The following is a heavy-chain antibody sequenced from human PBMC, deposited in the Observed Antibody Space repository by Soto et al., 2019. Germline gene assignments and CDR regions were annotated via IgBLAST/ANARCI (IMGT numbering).Heavy chain of an antibody. V-gene: IGHV4-31*04. Sequence: QVRLQESGPGRVKPSPTLSQTCTVSGASITSGHYYWTWIRLLPGKGLEWIVSIYNSETTHYNPSLTSRLTISIDTSANQFSLKLSSVTAADTAIYYSALALGHTTGLDYWGHSTLTTVSA. CDR3: ALALGHTTGLDY. D-gene: IGHD3-3*02. CDR2: IYNSETT. J-gene: IGHJ4*01. CDR1: GASITSGHYY.